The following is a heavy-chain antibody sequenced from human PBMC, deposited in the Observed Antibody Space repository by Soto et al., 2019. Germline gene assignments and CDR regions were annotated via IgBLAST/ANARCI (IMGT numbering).Heavy chain of an antibody. CDR3: ARHATGYSNAFDI. D-gene: IGHD6-13*01. Sequence: SETLSLTCSVSGDSINSDKYYWGWIRQPPGKGLEWIAYIYYSGSTYYNASLKSRVTISVDPSKEQFSLRLSSVTAADTAVYHCARHATGYSNAFDIWGQGTRSPSPQ. J-gene: IGHJ3*02. CDR2: IYYSGST. V-gene: IGHV4-39*01. CDR1: GDSINSDKYY.